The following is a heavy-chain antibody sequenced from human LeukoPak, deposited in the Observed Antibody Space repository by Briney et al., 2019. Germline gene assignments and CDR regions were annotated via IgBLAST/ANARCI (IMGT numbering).Heavy chain of an antibody. V-gene: IGHV1-46*02. CDR1: GYTFNTYY. CDR3: ARGPRGQRFDY. Sequence: APVKVSCKASGYTFNTYYIHWVRPAPGQGLEWMGLINPGGGDTSYAQNLQGRVTMTRDTSTSTVYLELSNLRSEDTAVYYCARGPRGQRFDYWGQGTLVTVSS. J-gene: IGHJ4*02. D-gene: IGHD1-1*01. CDR2: INPGGGDT.